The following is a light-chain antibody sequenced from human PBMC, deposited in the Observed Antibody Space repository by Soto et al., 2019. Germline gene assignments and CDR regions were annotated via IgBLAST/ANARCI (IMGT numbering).Light chain of an antibody. CDR3: SSYMTSGTG. CDR1: SSDVGGYNF. Sequence: QSVLTQPASVSGSPGQSITISCTGTSSDVGGYNFVSWYQQHPGKAPKLMIYEVTNRPSGVSNRFSGSKSGNTASLTISGLQADDGADYYCSSYMTSGTGFGTGTKLTVL. CDR2: EVT. J-gene: IGLJ1*01. V-gene: IGLV2-14*01.